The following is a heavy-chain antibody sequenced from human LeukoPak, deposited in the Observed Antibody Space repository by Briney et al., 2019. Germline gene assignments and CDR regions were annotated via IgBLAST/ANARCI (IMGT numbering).Heavy chain of an antibody. V-gene: IGHV3-23*01. CDR2: ISGSGGST. J-gene: IGHJ4*02. D-gene: IGHD1-1*01. CDR3: AKDGRHSGRAYYFDY. Sequence: GGSLRLSCAASGFTFSSYAMSWVRQAPGKGLEWVSAISGSGGSTYYADSVKGRFTISRDNSKNTLYLQMNSLRAEDTAVYYCAKDGRHSGRAYYFDYWGQGTLVTVSS. CDR1: GFTFSSYA.